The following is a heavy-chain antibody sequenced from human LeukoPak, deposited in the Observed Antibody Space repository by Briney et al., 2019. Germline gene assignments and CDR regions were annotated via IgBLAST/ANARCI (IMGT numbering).Heavy chain of an antibody. CDR2: IYYSGST. Sequence: SETLSLTCAVYGGSFSGYYWSWIRQPPGKGLEWIGYIYYSGSTNYNPSLKSRVTISVDTSKNQFSLKLSSVTAADTAVYYCARGPSSKYFDYWGQGTLVTVSS. CDR1: GGSFSGYY. J-gene: IGHJ4*02. CDR3: ARGPSSKYFDY. V-gene: IGHV4-59*01. D-gene: IGHD3-10*01.